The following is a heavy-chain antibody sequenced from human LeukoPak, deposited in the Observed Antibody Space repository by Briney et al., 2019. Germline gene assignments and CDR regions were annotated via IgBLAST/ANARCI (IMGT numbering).Heavy chain of an antibody. CDR2: ISSSGSTI. CDR1: GFTFSSYE. Sequence: GGSLRLSCAASGFTFSSYEMNWVRQAPGKGLEWVSYISSSGSTIYYADSVKGRFTISRDNAKNSLYLQMNSLRAEDTAVYYCARLGKWFGDAYYYGTYVWGQGTTVTLSS. J-gene: IGHJ6*02. CDR3: ARLGKWFGDAYYYGTYV. V-gene: IGHV3-48*03. D-gene: IGHD3-10*01.